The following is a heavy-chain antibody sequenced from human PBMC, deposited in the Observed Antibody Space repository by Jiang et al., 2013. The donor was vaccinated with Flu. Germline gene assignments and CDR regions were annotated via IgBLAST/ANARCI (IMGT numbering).Heavy chain of an antibody. CDR1: GGTFSSYV. V-gene: IGHV1-69*01. CDR2: IIPIFGTA. D-gene: IGHD3-3*01. Sequence: SGAEVKKPGSSVKVSCKASGGTFSSYVISWVRQAPGQGLEWMGGIIPIFGTANYAQKFQGRVTITADESTSTAYMELSSLRSEDTAVYYCARENYDFWSGYRNYYYYYGMDVWGQGTTVTVSS. CDR3: ARENYDFWSGYRNYYYYYGMDV. J-gene: IGHJ6*02.